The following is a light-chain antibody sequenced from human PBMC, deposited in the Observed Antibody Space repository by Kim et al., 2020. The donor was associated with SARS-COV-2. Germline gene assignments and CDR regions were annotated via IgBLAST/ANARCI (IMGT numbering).Light chain of an antibody. CDR1: QSISNW. V-gene: IGKV1-5*01. Sequence: SSVGDGVPITCRASQSISNWLAWYQQKPGKAPNLLIYDASSLESGVPSRFSGSGSGTEFTLTISSLQPDDFATYYCQQYDSYSPTFGQGTKVDIK. CDR2: DAS. J-gene: IGKJ1*01. CDR3: QQYDSYSPT.